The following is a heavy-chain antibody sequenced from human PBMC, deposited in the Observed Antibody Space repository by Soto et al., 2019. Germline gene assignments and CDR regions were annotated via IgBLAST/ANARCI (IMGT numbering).Heavy chain of an antibody. CDR2: INHSGST. J-gene: IGHJ5*02. V-gene: IGHV4-34*01. CDR1: GGSFSGYY. Sequence: SETLSLTCAVYGGSFSGYYWSWTRQPPGKGLEWIGEINHSGSTNYNPSLKSRVTISVDTSKNQFSLKLSSVTAADTAVYYCARVEYCSGGSCYGVRFDPWGQGTLVTVSS. CDR3: ARVEYCSGGSCYGVRFDP. D-gene: IGHD2-15*01.